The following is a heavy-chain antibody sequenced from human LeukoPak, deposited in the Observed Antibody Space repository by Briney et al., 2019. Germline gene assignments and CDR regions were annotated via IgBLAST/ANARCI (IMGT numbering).Heavy chain of an antibody. Sequence: SETLSLTCAVYGGSFSGYYWSWIHQPPGKGLEWIGEINHSGSTNYNPSLKSRVTISVDTSKNQFSLKLSSVTAADTAVYYCARGSPMVVWGQGTTVTVSS. CDR1: GGSFSGYY. CDR3: ARGSPMVV. V-gene: IGHV4-34*01. CDR2: INHSGST. J-gene: IGHJ6*02.